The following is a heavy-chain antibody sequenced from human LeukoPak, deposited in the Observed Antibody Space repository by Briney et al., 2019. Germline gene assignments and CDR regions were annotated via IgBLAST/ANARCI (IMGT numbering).Heavy chain of an antibody. V-gene: IGHV3-7*03. D-gene: IGHD1-14*01. CDR2: IKYDGSGK. Sequence: PGGSLRLSCVASGFSFRSYWMNWVRQAPGKGLEWVASIKYDGSGKYCVDSVEGRFTISRDNAKNSLYMQIDSLRAEDTAIYYCARDGYEPGLYFGYWGQGTLVTASS. CDR3: ARDGYEPGLYFGY. J-gene: IGHJ4*02. CDR1: GFSFRSYW.